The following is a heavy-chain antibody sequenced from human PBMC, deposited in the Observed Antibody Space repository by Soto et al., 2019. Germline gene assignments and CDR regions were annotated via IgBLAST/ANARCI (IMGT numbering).Heavy chain of an antibody. CDR2: IIPILGIA. D-gene: IGHD3-16*02. CDR1: GGTFSSYT. J-gene: IGHJ4*02. CDR3: ARGFTSLGVYFDY. V-gene: IGHV1-69*02. Sequence: SVKVSCKASGGTFSSYTISWVRQAPGQGLEWMGRIIPILGIANYAQKFQGRVTITADKSTSTAYMELSSLRSEDTAVYYCARGFTSLGVYFDYWGQGTLVTVSS.